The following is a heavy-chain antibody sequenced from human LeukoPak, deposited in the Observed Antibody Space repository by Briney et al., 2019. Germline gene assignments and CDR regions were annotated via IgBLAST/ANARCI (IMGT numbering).Heavy chain of an antibody. CDR3: ARNPHPYYYYYYMDV. V-gene: IGHV4-59*01. CDR1: GGSISSYY. CDR2: IYYSGST. Sequence: PSETLSLTCTVSGGSISSYYWSWIRQPPGKGLEWIGYIYYSGSTNYNPSLKSRVTISVDTSKNQFSLKLSSVTAADTAVYYCARNPHPYYYYYYMDVWGKGTTVTVSS. J-gene: IGHJ6*03. D-gene: IGHD1-14*01.